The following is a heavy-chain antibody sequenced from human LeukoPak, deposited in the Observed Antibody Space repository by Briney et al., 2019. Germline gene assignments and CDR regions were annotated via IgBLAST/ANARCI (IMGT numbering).Heavy chain of an antibody. Sequence: GGSLXLSCAASGFTVSSSYMSWVRQAPGKGLEWVSIFYSGGSTYYADSVKGRFTISRDNSKNTLYLQMNSLRAEDTAVYYCAKDEAGGGSNYWGQGTLVTVSS. CDR1: GFTVSSSY. V-gene: IGHV3-53*01. CDR3: AKDEAGGGSNY. CDR2: FYSGGST. J-gene: IGHJ4*02. D-gene: IGHD5-12*01.